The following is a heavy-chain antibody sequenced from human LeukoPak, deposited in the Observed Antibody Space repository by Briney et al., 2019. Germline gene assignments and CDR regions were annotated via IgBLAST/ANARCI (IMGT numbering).Heavy chain of an antibody. J-gene: IGHJ6*03. Sequence: ASVKVSCKASGYTFTSYGINWVRQAPGQGLEWMGWISVYNGNTNYAQRLQGRVSMTTDTSTSTAYMELRSLRSDDSAVYYCARRYSYGYYYYMDVWGKGTTVTVSS. CDR2: ISVYNGNT. CDR3: ARRYSYGYYYYMDV. CDR1: GYTFTSYG. V-gene: IGHV1-18*01. D-gene: IGHD5-18*01.